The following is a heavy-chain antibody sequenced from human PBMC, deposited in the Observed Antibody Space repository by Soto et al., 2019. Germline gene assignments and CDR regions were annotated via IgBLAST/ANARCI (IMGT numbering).Heavy chain of an antibody. CDR1: GGTFSRYT. D-gene: IGHD2-8*02. V-gene: IGHV1-69*02. CDR2: IIPIVDIP. Sequence: QVQLVQSGAEVKKPGSSVKVSCKASGGTFSRYTFTWVRQAPGQGLEWMGRIIPIVDIPNYAQKFQGRVTITADKSTSTAFKELSRLTSDDTAMYYCASQFTGVLVLGTSPPGGDNFGWDVWGQGTTVSVS. J-gene: IGHJ6*02. CDR3: ASQFTGVLVLGTSPPGGDNFGWDV.